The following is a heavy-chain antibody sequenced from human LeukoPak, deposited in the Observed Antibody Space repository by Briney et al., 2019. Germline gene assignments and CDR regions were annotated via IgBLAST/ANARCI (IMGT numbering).Heavy chain of an antibody. D-gene: IGHD6-6*01. CDR2: NYYSGST. J-gene: IGHJ6*03. CDR3: ARWGYSSSSGYYYYYMDV. Sequence: SETLSLTCTVSGGSISSHYWSWIRQPPGKGLEWIGYNYYSGSTNYNPSLKSRVTISVDTSRNQFSLKLSSVTAADTAVYYCARWGYSSSSGYYYYYMDVWGKGTTVTVSS. V-gene: IGHV4-59*11. CDR1: GGSISSHY.